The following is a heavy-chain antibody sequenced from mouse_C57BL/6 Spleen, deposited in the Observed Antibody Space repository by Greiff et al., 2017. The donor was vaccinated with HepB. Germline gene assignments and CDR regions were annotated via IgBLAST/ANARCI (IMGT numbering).Heavy chain of an antibody. Sequence: EVKVVESGGGLVKPGGSLKLSCAASGFTFSSYAMSWVRQTPEKRLEWVATISDGGSYTYYPDNVKGRFTISRDNAKNNLYLQMSHLKSEDTAMYYFARANYYGSCYAIDYWGQGTSVTVSS. CDR1: GFTFSSYA. J-gene: IGHJ4*01. D-gene: IGHD1-1*01. V-gene: IGHV5-4*03. CDR3: ARANYYGSCYAIDY. CDR2: ISDGGSYT.